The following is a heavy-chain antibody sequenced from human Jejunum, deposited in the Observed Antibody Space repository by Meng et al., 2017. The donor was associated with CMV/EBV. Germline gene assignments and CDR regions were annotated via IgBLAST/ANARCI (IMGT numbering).Heavy chain of an antibody. CDR1: FTFGSYA. J-gene: IGHJ4*02. V-gene: IGHV3-23*03. CDR2: IYSPDNP. D-gene: IGHD2/OR15-2a*01. Sequence: FTFGSYAMRWVPQAPGKGLEWVSLIYSPDNPYYADSVKGRFTISRDNSKNTLYLQMNSLRAEDTAVYYCAQYCSSTSCSLRAFDYWGQGTLVTVSS. CDR3: AQYCSSTSCSLRAFDY.